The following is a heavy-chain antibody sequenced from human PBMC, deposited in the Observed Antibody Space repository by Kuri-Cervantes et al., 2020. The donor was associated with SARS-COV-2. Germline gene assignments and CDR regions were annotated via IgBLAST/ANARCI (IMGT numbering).Heavy chain of an antibody. V-gene: IGHV3-21*01. CDR2: ISSSSSYI. D-gene: IGHD6-6*01. CDR1: GFTFSSYS. CDR3: ARAVGSSSAGDYSMDV. Sequence: GESLKISCAASGFTFSSYSMNWVRQAPGKGLEWVSSISSSSSYIYYADSVKGRFTNSRDNAKNSLFLQMNSLRADDTAVYYCARAVGSSSAGDYSMDVWAKGPRSPSP. J-gene: IGHJ6*03.